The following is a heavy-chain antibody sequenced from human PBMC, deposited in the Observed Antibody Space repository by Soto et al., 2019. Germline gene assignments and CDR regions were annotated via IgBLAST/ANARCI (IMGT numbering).Heavy chain of an antibody. D-gene: IGHD2-8*01. CDR2: ISYDGSNK. V-gene: IGHV3-30-3*01. CDR1: GFTFSSYA. CDR3: ARGFRDIVLMVYAQNIDY. Sequence: QVQLVESGGGVVQPGRSLRLSCAASGFTFSSYAMHWVRQAPGKGLEWVAVISYDGSNKYYADSVKGRFTISRDNSKNTLYLQMNSLRAEDTAVYYCARGFRDIVLMVYAQNIDYWGQGTLVTVSS. J-gene: IGHJ4*02.